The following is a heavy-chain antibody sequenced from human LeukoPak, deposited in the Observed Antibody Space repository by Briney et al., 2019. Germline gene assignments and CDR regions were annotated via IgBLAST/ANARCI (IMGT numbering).Heavy chain of an antibody. CDR3: AKAPSYYDSSGYYYTPLEYFQH. D-gene: IGHD3-22*01. CDR1: GFTFSSYA. CDR2: ISGSGGST. Sequence: GGSLRLSCAASGFTFSSYAMSWVRQAPGKGLEWVSAISGSGGSTYYADSAKGRFTISRDNSKNTLYVQMNSLRAEDTAVYYCAKAPSYYDSSGYYYTPLEYFQHWGQGTLVTVSS. V-gene: IGHV3-23*01. J-gene: IGHJ1*01.